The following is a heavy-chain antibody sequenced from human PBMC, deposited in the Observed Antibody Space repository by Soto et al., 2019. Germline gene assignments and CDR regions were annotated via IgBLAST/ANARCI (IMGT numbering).Heavy chain of an antibody. CDR3: AKSTYYYDNSGYYYYYGMDV. CDR1: GFTFRTYD. CDR2: ISYDEIKK. D-gene: IGHD3-22*01. J-gene: IGHJ6*02. Sequence: PGGSLRLSCAASGFTFRTYDMHWVRQAPGKGLEWVAFISYDEIKKYYADSVKGRFTISRDNSKNTLYLQMNSLRAEDTAVYYCAKSTYYYDNSGYYYYYGMDVWGQGTTVIVSS. V-gene: IGHV3-30*18.